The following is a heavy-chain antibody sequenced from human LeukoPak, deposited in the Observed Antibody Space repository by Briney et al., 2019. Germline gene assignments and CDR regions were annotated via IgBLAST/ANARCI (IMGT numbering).Heavy chain of an antibody. CDR1: GYTFTGYY. D-gene: IGHD2-15*01. Sequence: WASVKVSCKASGYTFTGYYMHWVRQAPGQGLEWMGGIIPIFGTANYAQKFQGRVTITADESTSTAYMELSSLRSEDTAVYYCARDRRYCSGGSCYSGNWFDPWGQGTLVTVSS. CDR3: ARDRRYCSGGSCYSGNWFDP. J-gene: IGHJ5*02. CDR2: IIPIFGTA. V-gene: IGHV1-69*13.